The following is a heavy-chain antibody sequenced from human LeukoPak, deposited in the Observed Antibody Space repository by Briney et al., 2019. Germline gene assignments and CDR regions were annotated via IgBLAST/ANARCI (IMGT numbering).Heavy chain of an antibody. D-gene: IGHD3-3*01. Sequence: SETLSLTCTVSGYSISSGYYWGWIRQPPGKGLEWIGSIYHSGSTYYNPSLKSRVTISVDTSKNQFSLKLSSVTAADTAVYYCARVRYDFWSGYLPDAFDIWGQGTMVTVSS. CDR1: GYSISSGYY. V-gene: IGHV4-38-2*02. CDR3: ARVRYDFWSGYLPDAFDI. CDR2: IYHSGST. J-gene: IGHJ3*02.